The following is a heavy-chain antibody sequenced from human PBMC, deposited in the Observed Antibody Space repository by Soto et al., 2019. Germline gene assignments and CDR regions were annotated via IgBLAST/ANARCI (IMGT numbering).Heavy chain of an antibody. Sequence: PWGSLRLSCAASGFTFRDYYMSWIRQVPGKGLEWVSYISSTGSYAKYADSVKGRFTISRDNAKNSLYLQMNSLRAEDTAVYYCARDSSITPRPLDYWGQGTPVTVSS. J-gene: IGHJ4*02. V-gene: IGHV3-11*06. CDR3: ARDSSITPRPLDY. CDR2: ISSTGSYA. CDR1: GFTFRDYY. D-gene: IGHD6-6*01.